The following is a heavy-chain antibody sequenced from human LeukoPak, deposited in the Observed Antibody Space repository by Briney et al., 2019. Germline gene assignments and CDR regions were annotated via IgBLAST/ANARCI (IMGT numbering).Heavy chain of an antibody. CDR3: ARDRGPRTGFMVREAYDY. V-gene: IGHV3-74*01. Sequence: GGSLRLSCAASGFTFSDYWIHWVRQAPGKGLVWVSRINTDGSITNYADSVKGRFSISRDNAKYTLYLQMSSLRAEDTAVYYCARDRGPRTGFMVREAYDYWGQGTLVTVSS. J-gene: IGHJ4*02. CDR1: GFTFSDYW. D-gene: IGHD3-10*01. CDR2: INTDGSIT.